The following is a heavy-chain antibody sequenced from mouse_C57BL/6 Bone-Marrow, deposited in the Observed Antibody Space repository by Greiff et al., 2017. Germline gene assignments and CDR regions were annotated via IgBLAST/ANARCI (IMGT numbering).Heavy chain of an antibody. CDR3: ARETTVVALYAMDY. CDR1: GYTFTSYW. V-gene: IGHV1-59*01. J-gene: IGHJ4*01. D-gene: IGHD1-1*01. Sequence: QVQLQQPGAELVRPGTSVKLSCKASGYTFTSYWMHWVKQRPGQGLEWIGVIDPSDSYTNYNQKFKGQATLTVDTSSSTAYMQLSSLTSEDSAVYDCARETTVVALYAMDYWGQGTSVTVSS. CDR2: IDPSDSYT.